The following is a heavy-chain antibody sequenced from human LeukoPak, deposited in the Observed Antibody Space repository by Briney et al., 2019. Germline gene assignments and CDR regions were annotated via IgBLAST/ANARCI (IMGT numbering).Heavy chain of an antibody. V-gene: IGHV3-30*04. CDR3: AELGITMIGGV. D-gene: IGHD3-10*02. CDR1: GFTFSSYA. J-gene: IGHJ6*04. Sequence: GGSLRLSCAASGFTFSSYAMHGVRQAPGKALEGVAFISYDGSNKYYADSVKGRFTISRDNSKNTLYLQMNSLRAEDTDFYYFAELGITMIGGVWGKGTTVTISS. CDR2: ISYDGSNK.